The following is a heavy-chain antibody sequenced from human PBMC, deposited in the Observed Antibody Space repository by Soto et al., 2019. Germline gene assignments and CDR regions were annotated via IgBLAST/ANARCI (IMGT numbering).Heavy chain of an antibody. J-gene: IGHJ4*02. V-gene: IGHV1-69*02. CDR2: IIPILGIA. CDR1: GGTFSSYT. Sequence: ASVKVSCKASGGTFSSYTISWVRQAPGQGLEWMGRIIPILGIANYAQKFQGRVTITADKSTSTAYMELSSLRSEDTAVYYCARNRQQLVPYYFDYWGQGTLVTVSS. D-gene: IGHD6-13*01. CDR3: ARNRQQLVPYYFDY.